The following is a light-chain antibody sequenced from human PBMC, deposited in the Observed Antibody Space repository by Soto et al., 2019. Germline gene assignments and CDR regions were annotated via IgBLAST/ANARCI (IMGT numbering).Light chain of an antibody. CDR2: GAS. Sequence: EIVLTQSPGTLSLSPGERATLSCRASQSVSSNYLAWYQQKPGQAPRLLIYGASSRATGIPDRFSGSGSGTEFTLTISGLQSEDFAIYYCQQYNKWPLITFGQGTRLEIK. CDR3: QQYNKWPLIT. V-gene: IGKV3-20*01. J-gene: IGKJ5*01. CDR1: QSVSSNY.